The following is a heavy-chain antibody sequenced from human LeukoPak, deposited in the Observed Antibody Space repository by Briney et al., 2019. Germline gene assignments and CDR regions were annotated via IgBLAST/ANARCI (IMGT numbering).Heavy chain of an antibody. V-gene: IGHV3-30*04. CDR2: ISYDGSNK. Sequence: PGGSLRLSCAASGFTFSSYAMHWVRQAPGKGLEWVAVISYDGSNKYYADSVKGRFTISRDNSKNTLYLQMNSLRAEDTAVYYCARAEHSSTTPWGAYYYYGMDVWGQGTTVTVSS. D-gene: IGHD2-2*01. CDR1: GFTFSSYA. CDR3: ARAEHSSTTPWGAYYYYGMDV. J-gene: IGHJ6*02.